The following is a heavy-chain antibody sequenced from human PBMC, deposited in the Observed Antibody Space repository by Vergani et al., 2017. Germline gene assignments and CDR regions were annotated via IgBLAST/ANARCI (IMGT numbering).Heavy chain of an antibody. V-gene: IGHV1-24*01. D-gene: IGHD7-27*01. CDR2: FDPKEGET. Sequence: QVQLIQSGAEVKRPGASVKVSCKVSGYTVTELPMHWVRQAPGKGLEWVGGFDPKEGETIYAQELQGRVTMTEDTSTNTAFIELSSLRSEDTAVYYCARSLGIRDYFDYWGQGTLVTVSS. CDR1: GYTVTELP. J-gene: IGHJ4*02. CDR3: ARSLGIRDYFDY.